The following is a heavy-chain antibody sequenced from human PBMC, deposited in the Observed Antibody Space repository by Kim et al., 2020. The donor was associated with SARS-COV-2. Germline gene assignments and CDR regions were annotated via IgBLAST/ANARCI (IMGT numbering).Heavy chain of an antibody. D-gene: IGHD1-26*01. V-gene: IGHV3-30*01. Sequence: DSGKGRFTISRGKSKKTLYLQMNSLRAEDTAVYYCARDPGGSGSYGAFDIWGQGTMVTVSS. CDR3: ARDPGGSGSYGAFDI. J-gene: IGHJ3*02.